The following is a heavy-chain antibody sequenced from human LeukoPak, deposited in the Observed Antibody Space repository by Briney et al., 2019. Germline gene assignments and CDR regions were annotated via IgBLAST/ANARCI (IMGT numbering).Heavy chain of an antibody. Sequence: PGGSLRLSCAASGFTFSNAWMSWVRQAPGKGLEWVGRIKSKTDGGTTDYAAPVKGRFTISRDDSKNKMYLQMNSLKTEDTAVYYCTTVSPLWFGELDEDYWGQGTLVTVSS. J-gene: IGHJ4*02. CDR2: IKSKTDGGTT. CDR1: GFTFSNAW. CDR3: TTVSPLWFGELDEDY. V-gene: IGHV3-15*01. D-gene: IGHD3-10*01.